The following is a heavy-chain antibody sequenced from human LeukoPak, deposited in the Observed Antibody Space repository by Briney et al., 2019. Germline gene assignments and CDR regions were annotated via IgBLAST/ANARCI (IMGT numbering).Heavy chain of an antibody. Sequence: PGGSLRLSSAASGFTLSSYAMTWVRQAPGRGLEWVSSVDCGGGGTYYADSVKGRFTISSEHYKDTLYLQMNGMRAEDTAVYFCAKQSAGSAAWYCLPYDFWCQGTLVTVSS. CDR2: VDCGGGGT. CDR3: AKQSAGSAAWYCLPYDF. CDR1: GFTLSSYA. V-gene: IGHV3-23*01. D-gene: IGHD6-13*01. J-gene: IGHJ4*02.